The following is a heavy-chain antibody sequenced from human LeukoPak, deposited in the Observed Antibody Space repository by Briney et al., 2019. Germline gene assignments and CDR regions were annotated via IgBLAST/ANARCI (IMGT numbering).Heavy chain of an antibody. D-gene: IGHD3-22*01. CDR2: IIPIFGTA. V-gene: IGHV1-69*13. Sequence: SVKVSCKASGYTFTSYGISWVRQAPGQGLEWMGGIIPIFGTANYAQKFQGRVTITADESTSTAYMELSSLRSEDTAVYYCASAHSSGLDIWGQGTMVTVSS. CDR3: ASAHSSGLDI. J-gene: IGHJ3*02. CDR1: GYTFTSYG.